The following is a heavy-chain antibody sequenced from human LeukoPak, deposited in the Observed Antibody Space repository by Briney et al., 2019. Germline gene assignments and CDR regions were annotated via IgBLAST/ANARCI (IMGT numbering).Heavy chain of an antibody. J-gene: IGHJ4*02. CDR1: GYTFTNYT. Sequence: ASVKVSCKASGYTFTNYTLNWVRQAPGQRLEWMGWINAGNGNTKYSQKFQGRVTITRDTSASTAYMELSSLRSEDTAVYYSARDLMGIAVAGYWGQGTLVTVSS. CDR2: INAGNGNT. V-gene: IGHV1-3*01. D-gene: IGHD6-19*01. CDR3: ARDLMGIAVAGY.